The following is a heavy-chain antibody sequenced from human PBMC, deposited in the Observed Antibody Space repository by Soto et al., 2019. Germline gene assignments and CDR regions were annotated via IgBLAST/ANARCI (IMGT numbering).Heavy chain of an antibody. CDR2: ISTKPNNYAT. Sequence: PGGSLRLSCAASGFTFSGSTMHWVRQASGKGLEWVGLISTKPNNYATAYAASVKGRFIISRDDSKSTAYLQMNSLKSEDAAVYYCSRHGPVRDIVVVADVYYYHGMDVWGQGTTVTVSS. D-gene: IGHD2-21*01. V-gene: IGHV3-73*01. CDR1: GFTFSGST. CDR3: SRHGPVRDIVVVADVYYYHGMDV. J-gene: IGHJ6*02.